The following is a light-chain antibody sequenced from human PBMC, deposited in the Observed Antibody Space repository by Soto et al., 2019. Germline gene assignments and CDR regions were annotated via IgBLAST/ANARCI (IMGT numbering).Light chain of an antibody. V-gene: IGKV3-11*01. CDR2: ETS. CDR1: QSVTNY. CDR3: QQRSNWRLT. J-gene: IGKJ4*01. Sequence: EIVLTQSPATLSLSPGDRATLSCRASQSVTNYLAWYQQKPGQAPRLLISETSNRATGLPARFSGSGSGTDFTLTISILAPEDFAVYYRQQRSNWRLTFGGGTKVEIK.